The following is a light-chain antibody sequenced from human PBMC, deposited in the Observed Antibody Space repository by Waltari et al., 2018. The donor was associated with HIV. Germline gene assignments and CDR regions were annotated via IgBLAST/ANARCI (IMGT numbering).Light chain of an antibody. CDR3: QSLDNTLRGV. V-gene: IGLV1-40*01. CDR1: SSNIGAGHD. CDR2: GND. J-gene: IGLJ3*02. Sequence: TQPPSVSGAPGPRVTIPCTGTSSNIGAGHDVHWYQQLPGTAPKLLIFGNDNRPSGVPDRFSGSKSGSSASLAITGLQPEDEGDYYCQSLDNTLRGVFGGGTKLTVL.